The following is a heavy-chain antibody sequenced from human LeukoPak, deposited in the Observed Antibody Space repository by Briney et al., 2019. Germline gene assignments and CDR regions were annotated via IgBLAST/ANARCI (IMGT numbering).Heavy chain of an antibody. J-gene: IGHJ4*02. CDR1: GFTFSSFW. Sequence: PGGSLRLSCVASGFTFSSFWMTWVRQAPGKGLEWVANINQDGSNKYYVDSVKGRFTISRDNPKNFLFPLMNSLRAEDTAVYYCASGYNYALHSWGQGTPLTVSS. D-gene: IGHD5-18*01. CDR3: ASGYNYALHS. V-gene: IGHV3-7*02. CDR2: INQDGSNK.